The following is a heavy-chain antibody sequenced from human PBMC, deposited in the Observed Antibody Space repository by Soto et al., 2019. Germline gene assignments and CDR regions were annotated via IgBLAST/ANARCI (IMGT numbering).Heavy chain of an antibody. V-gene: IGHV4-38-2*01. CDR1: GSSITSGDS. J-gene: IGHJ4*02. CDR2: IYHTGTA. CDR3: SRGVNL. D-gene: IGHD3-16*01. Sequence: SETLSLTCAVSGSSITSGDSWAWFRQPPGKGLEWIGTIYHTGTAYYNPSLTSRVTLSIDTSKHQFSLTLSSVTAADSAVYFCSRGVNLWGQGTLVTVSS.